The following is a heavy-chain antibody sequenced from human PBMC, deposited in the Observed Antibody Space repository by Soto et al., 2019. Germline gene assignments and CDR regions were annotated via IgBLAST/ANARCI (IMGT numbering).Heavy chain of an antibody. J-gene: IGHJ6*02. CDR2: ISYDGSNK. V-gene: IGHV3-30-3*01. CDR1: GFTFSSYA. D-gene: IGHD6-13*01. Sequence: GESLRLSCAASGFTFSSYAMHWVRQAPGKGLEWVAVISYDGSNKYYADSVKGRFTISRDNSKNTLYLQMNSLRAEDTAVYYCARDGPWDAAAGTDDYGMDVWGQGTTVTVSS. CDR3: ARDGPWDAAAGTDDYGMDV.